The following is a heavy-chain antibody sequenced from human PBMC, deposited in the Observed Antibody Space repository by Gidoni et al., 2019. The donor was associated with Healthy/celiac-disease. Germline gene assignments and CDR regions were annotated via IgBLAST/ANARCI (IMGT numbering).Heavy chain of an antibody. CDR2: IYYSGSP. D-gene: IGHD2-2*01. V-gene: IGHV4-59*08. CDR3: ARHLGYCSSTSCYGWFDP. J-gene: IGHJ5*02. CDR1: GGSISSSY. Sequence: QVQLQESGPGLVKPSETLSLTCTVSGGSISSSYWSWIRQPPGKGLEWIGYIYYSGSPNYNPPLKSRVTISVDTSKNQFSLKLSSVTAADTAVYYCARHLGYCSSTSCYGWFDPWGQGTLVTVSS.